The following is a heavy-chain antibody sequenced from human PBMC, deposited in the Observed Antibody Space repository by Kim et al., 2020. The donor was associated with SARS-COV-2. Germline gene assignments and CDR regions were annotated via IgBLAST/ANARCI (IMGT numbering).Heavy chain of an antibody. D-gene: IGHD6-19*01. Sequence: YYADSVKGRFTISRDNSKSTLYLQTNSLRAGDTAVYYCAKTHSSGWTFDYWGQGTLVTVSS. J-gene: IGHJ4*02. CDR3: AKTHSSGWTFDY. V-gene: IGHV3-23*01.